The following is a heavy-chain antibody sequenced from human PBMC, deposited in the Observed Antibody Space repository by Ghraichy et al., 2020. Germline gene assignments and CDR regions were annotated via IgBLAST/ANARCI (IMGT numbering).Heavy chain of an antibody. CDR1: GYSISSGHY. Sequence: SETLSLTCTVSGYSISSGHYWGWIRQPPGKGLEWIGSIYHSGNTFYNPSLKSRFTISVDTSKNQVSLKLTSVTAADTAVYYCARDVNFWSGYSPCFDYWGQGTLVTVSS. CDR3: ARDVNFWSGYSPCFDY. V-gene: IGHV4-38-2*02. J-gene: IGHJ4*02. D-gene: IGHD3-3*01. CDR2: IYHSGNT.